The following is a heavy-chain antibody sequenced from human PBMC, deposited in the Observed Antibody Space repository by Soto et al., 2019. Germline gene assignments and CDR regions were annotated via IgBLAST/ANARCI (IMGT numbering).Heavy chain of an antibody. V-gene: IGHV4-34*01. CDR1: GGSFSGYY. CDR2: INHSGST. CDR3: ARSGSYGDQKPYYFDY. J-gene: IGHJ4*02. D-gene: IGHD4-17*01. Sequence: SETLSLTCAVYGGSFSGYYWSWIRQPPGKGLEWIGEINHSGSTNYNPSLKSRDTISVDTSKNQFSLKLSSVTAADTAVYYCARSGSYGDQKPYYFDYWGQGTLVTVSS.